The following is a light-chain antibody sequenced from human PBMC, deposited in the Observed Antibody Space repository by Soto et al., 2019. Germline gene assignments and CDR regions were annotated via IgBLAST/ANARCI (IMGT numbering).Light chain of an antibody. CDR3: QQANTFALT. CDR2: SAS. V-gene: IGKV1-12*01. Sequence: DIQMTQSPSSVSASVGDRVTITCRASQDINKWLAWYQQKPGTAPKLLIYSASSLYTGVPSRFSGSGSGTDFTLTISSLQPEDFATYYCQQANTFALTFGGGTKVDI. CDR1: QDINKW. J-gene: IGKJ4*01.